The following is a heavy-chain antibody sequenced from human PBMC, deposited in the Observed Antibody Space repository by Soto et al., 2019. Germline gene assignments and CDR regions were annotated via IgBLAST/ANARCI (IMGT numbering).Heavy chain of an antibody. CDR2: MNPNSGNT. J-gene: IGHJ4*02. CDR3: ANRGRLAQATYYFDY. Sequence: ASVKVSCKASGYTFTSYDINWVRQATGQGLEWMGWMNPNSGNTGYAQKFQGRVTMTRNTSISTAYMELSSLRSEDTAVYYCANRGRLAQATYYFDYWGPGILVTVSS. D-gene: IGHD3-9*01. V-gene: IGHV1-8*01. CDR1: GYTFTSYD.